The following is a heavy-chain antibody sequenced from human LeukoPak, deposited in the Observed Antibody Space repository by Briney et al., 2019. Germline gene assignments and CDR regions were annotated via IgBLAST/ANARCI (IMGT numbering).Heavy chain of an antibody. CDR1: GFTFSSYW. CDR3: ARAYSGTYGLGYYYMDV. J-gene: IGHJ6*03. V-gene: IGHV3-7*01. CDR2: IKQDGSER. D-gene: IGHD1-26*01. Sequence: GGSLRLSCAASGFTFSSYWMSWVRQAPGKGLEWVANIKQDGSERYYVDSVKGRFTISRDNAKNSLYLQMNSLRAEDTAVYYCARAYSGTYGLGYYYMDVWGKGTTVTVSS.